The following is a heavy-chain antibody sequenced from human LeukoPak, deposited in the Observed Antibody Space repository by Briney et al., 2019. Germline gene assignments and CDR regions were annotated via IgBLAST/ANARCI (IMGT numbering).Heavy chain of an antibody. CDR3: ASFPHLRFLEWLSPP. CDR2: IYNSGST. Sequence: SETLSLTCTVSGGSISSGGYYWSWIRQPAGKGLEWIGRIYNSGSTNYNPSLKSRVTISVDTSKNQFSLKLSSVTAADTAVYYCASFPHLRFLEWLSPPWGQGTLVTVSS. D-gene: IGHD3-3*01. CDR1: GGSISSGGYY. V-gene: IGHV4-61*02. J-gene: IGHJ5*02.